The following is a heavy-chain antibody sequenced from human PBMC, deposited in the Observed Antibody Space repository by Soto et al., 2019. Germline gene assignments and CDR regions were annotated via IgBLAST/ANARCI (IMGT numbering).Heavy chain of an antibody. V-gene: IGHV3-15*01. J-gene: IGHJ4*02. CDR1: GFTFSNAW. CDR2: IKSKTDGGTT. D-gene: IGHD6-13*01. Sequence: GGSLRLSCAASGFTFSNAWMSWVRQAPGKGLEWVGSIKSKTDGGTTDYAAPVKGRFTISRDDSKNTLYLQMNSLKTEDTAVYYCTQGPYSSSWGQNYWGQGTLVTVSS. CDR3: TQGPYSSSWGQNY.